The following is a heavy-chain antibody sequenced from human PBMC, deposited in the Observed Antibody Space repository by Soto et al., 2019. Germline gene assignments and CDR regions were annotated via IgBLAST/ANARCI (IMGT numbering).Heavy chain of an antibody. J-gene: IGHJ5*02. Sequence: QVQLQQWGAGLLKPSETLSLTCAVYGESFGTYYWSWIRQPPGKDLEWIGEINHSGSTKYNPSLKSRVTISLDTSKNQFSLKLSSVTAADTAVYYCARGEPTKARIFDPWGQGTLVTVSS. CDR1: GESFGTYY. CDR3: ARGEPTKARIFDP. V-gene: IGHV4-34*01. CDR2: INHSGST. D-gene: IGHD6-6*01.